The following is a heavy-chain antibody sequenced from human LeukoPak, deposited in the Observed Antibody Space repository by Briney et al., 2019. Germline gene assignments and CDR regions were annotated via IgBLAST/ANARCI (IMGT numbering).Heavy chain of an antibody. Sequence: SETLSLTCAVSGGSISSGGYSWSWIRQPPGKGLEWVGYIYHSASTYYNPSLKSRVTISIDRSKNQFSLKPSSVTAADTAVYYGARGGGSLILGVAFDIWGQGTMVTVSS. D-gene: IGHD2-15*01. CDR2: IYHSAST. CDR1: GGSISSGGYS. V-gene: IGHV4-30-2*01. CDR3: ARGGGSLILGVAFDI. J-gene: IGHJ3*02.